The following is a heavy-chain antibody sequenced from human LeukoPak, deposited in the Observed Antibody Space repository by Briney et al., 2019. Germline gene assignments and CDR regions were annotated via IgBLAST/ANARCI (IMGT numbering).Heavy chain of an antibody. CDR2: IYYDGST. CDR3: ARVPQLVHYYYYMDV. V-gene: IGHV4-39*01. J-gene: IGHJ6*03. CDR1: GGSISSGTYY. Sequence: SETLSLTCTVSGGSISSGTYYWAWIRQPPGKGLEWIGNIYYDGSTYYNPSLKRRVTISVDTSRNQFSLKLSSVTAADTAVYYCARVPQLVHYYYYMDVWGKGTTVTVSS. D-gene: IGHD6-13*01.